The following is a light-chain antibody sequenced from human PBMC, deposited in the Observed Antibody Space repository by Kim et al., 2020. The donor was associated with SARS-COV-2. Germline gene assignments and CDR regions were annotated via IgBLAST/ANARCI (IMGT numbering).Light chain of an antibody. CDR3: QQRSNWPLT. J-gene: IGKJ4*01. V-gene: IGKV3-11*01. CDR2: DAS. CDR1: QSVSSY. Sequence: LSPGEIATLSCRASQSVSSYLAWYQQKPGQAPRLLIYDASNRATGIPARFSGSGSGTDFTLTISSLEPEDFAVYYCQQRSNWPLTFGGGTKVDIK.